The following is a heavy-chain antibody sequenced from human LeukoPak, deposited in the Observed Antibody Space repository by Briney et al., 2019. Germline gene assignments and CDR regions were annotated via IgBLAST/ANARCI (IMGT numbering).Heavy chain of an antibody. V-gene: IGHV4-59*08. J-gene: IGHJ4*02. D-gene: IGHD6-19*01. CDR1: GGTISSYY. CDR2: IHYGGST. CDR3: ARWYSSGWAFDY. Sequence: SETLSLTCTVSGGTISSYYWNWIRQPPGKGLAWIGYIHYGGSTKYNPSLKSRVTISVDTSKNQFSLKLSSVTAADTAVYYCARWYSSGWAFDYWGQGTLVTVSS.